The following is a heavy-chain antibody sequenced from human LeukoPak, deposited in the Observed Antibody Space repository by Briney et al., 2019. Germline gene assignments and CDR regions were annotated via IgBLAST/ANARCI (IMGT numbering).Heavy chain of an antibody. CDR1: GFTFSGYG. J-gene: IGHJ6*02. CDR3: ATDSTVVVPAAMRGGSFYYYYGMDV. Sequence: QPGRSLRLSCTASGFTFSGYGMHWVRQAPGKGLEWVAVISYDGGNKYYADSVKGRFTISRDNSKNTLYLQMNSLRAEDTAVYYCATDSTVVVPAAMRGGSFYYYYGMDVWGQGTTVTVSS. D-gene: IGHD2-2*01. V-gene: IGHV3-30*03. CDR2: ISYDGGNK.